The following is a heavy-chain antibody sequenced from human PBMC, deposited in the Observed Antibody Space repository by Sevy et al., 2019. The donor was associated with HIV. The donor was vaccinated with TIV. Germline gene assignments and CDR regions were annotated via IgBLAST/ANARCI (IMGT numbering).Heavy chain of an antibody. D-gene: IGHD6-13*01. CDR1: GFKFDNYD. J-gene: IGHJ4*02. CDR3: AKAARYSSVWYSTGEPFDY. Sequence: GGSLRLSCAASGFKFDNYDFSWVRQAPGKGLEWVSGFSGTDGSGTDGTTDYTDSVKGRFIISRDNSKNTLYLEMNSLEVDDTAVYYCAKAARYSSVWYSTGEPFDYWGQGTLVTVSS. V-gene: IGHV3-23*01. CDR2: FSGTDGSGTDGTT.